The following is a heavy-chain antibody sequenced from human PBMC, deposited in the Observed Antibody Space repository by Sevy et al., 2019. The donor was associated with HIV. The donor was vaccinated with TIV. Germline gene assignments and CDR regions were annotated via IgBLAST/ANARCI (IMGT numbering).Heavy chain of an antibody. J-gene: IGHJ6*02. CDR1: GFTFRSHD. D-gene: IGHD6-6*01. CDR2: IGTRANLI. Sequence: GGSLRLSCSASGFTFRSHDMNWVRLTPGKGLEWLAYIGTRANLIYYADSVKGRFTISRDDAKNSIYLQMNSLRDEDAGVYYCARDGVLFSYGTDVWVQWTTVTVSS. V-gene: IGHV3-48*02. CDR3: ARDGVLFSYGTDV.